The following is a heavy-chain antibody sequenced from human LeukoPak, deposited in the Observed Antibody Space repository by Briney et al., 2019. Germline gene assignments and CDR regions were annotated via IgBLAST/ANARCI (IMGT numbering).Heavy chain of an antibody. CDR3: AKLSGKTVAGTNYYFDY. CDR2: SSGSGGST. D-gene: IGHD6-19*01. J-gene: IGHJ4*02. V-gene: IGHV3-23*01. CDR1: GCTFSSYA. Sequence: VGSLRLSCVGSGCTFSSYAMTGVRQAPGKGGEGVAASSGSGGSTYYADSVKGRFTISRDNFKNTLYLQMNNLRAEDTAVYYCAKLSGKTVAGTNYYFDYWGQGTLVTVSS.